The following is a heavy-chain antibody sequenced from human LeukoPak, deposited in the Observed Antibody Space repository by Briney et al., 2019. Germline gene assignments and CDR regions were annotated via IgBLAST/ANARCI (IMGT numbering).Heavy chain of an antibody. Sequence: ASVKVSCKASGYTFTSYDINWVRQATGQGLEWMGWMNPNSGNTGYAQKFQGRVTITRNTSISTAYMELSSLRSEDTAVYYCARGRGSGWYPLADGYYMDVWGKGTTVTVSS. J-gene: IGHJ6*03. CDR2: MNPNSGNT. CDR3: ARGRGSGWYPLADGYYMDV. D-gene: IGHD6-19*01. CDR1: GYTFTSYD. V-gene: IGHV1-8*03.